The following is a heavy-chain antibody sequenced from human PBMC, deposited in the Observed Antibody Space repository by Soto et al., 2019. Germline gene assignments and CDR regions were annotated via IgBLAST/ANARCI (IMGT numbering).Heavy chain of an antibody. CDR2: IDWDDDK. Sequence: SGPTLVNPTQTLTLTCTFSGFSLSTSGMCVSWIRQPPGKALEWLALIDWDDDKYYSTSLKTRLTISKDTSKNQVVLTMTNMDHVDTATYSCARSYSGYAPDSYCYYGMDVWGQGTTGPVSS. CDR3: ARSYSGYAPDSYCYYGMDV. V-gene: IGHV2-70*01. CDR1: GFSLSTSGMC. D-gene: IGHD5-12*01. J-gene: IGHJ6*02.